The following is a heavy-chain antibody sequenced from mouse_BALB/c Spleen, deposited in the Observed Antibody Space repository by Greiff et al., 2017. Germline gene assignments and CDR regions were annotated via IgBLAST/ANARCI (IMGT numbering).Heavy chain of an antibody. CDR1: GYSITSGYY. J-gene: IGHJ4*01. CDR2: ISYDGSN. V-gene: IGHV3-6*02. CDR3: ARGITTVVAMDY. D-gene: IGHD1-1*01. Sequence: EVKLVESGPGLVKPSQSLSLTCSVTGYSITSGYYWNWIRQFPGNKLEWMGYISYDGSNNYNPSLKNRISITRDTSKNQFFLKLNSVTTEDTATYYCARGITTVVAMDYWGQGTSVTVSS.